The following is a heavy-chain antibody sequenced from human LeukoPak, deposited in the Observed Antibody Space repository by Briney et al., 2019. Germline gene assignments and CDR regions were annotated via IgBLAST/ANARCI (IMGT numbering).Heavy chain of an antibody. D-gene: IGHD2-15*01. CDR1: GYTFTSYD. CDR3: ARRARDCSSGTCYFDTFDI. Sequence: ASVKVSCKASGYTFTSYDINWVRQATGQGLEWMGWMNPNSGNTGYAQKFQGRVTMTRNTSISTAYMELSSLRSEDTAVYYCARRARDCSSGTCYFDTFDIWGQGTMVTVSS. J-gene: IGHJ3*02. CDR2: MNPNSGNT. V-gene: IGHV1-8*01.